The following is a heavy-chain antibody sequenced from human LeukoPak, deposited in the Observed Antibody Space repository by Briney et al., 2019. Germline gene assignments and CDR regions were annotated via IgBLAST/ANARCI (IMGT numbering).Heavy chain of an antibody. CDR2: ISHTGGT. J-gene: IGHJ4*02. V-gene: IGHV4-30-2*05. CDR1: GGSVDSSDYY. Sequence: SETLSLTCTVSGGSVDSSDYYWTWIRQPPGKGLEWIGYISHTGGTYYNSSLKSRVTISVDTSKNQFSLKLSSVTAADTAVYYCARVTKDTYYYDSSGYYPDYWGQGTLVTVSS. D-gene: IGHD3-22*01. CDR3: ARVTKDTYYYDSSGYYPDY.